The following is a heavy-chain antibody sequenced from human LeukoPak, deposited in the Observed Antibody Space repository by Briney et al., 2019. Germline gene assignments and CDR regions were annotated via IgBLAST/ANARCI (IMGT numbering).Heavy chain of an antibody. J-gene: IGHJ4*02. Sequence: GGSLRLSCAASGFTFSDYYMSWIRQAPGKGLEWVSYISSSSSYTNYADSVKGRFTISRDNSKNTLYLQMNSLRAEDTAVYYCAKDLFGYSSGPADYWGQGTLVTVSS. CDR3: AKDLFGYSSGPADY. CDR2: ISSSSSYT. CDR1: GFTFSDYY. V-gene: IGHV3-11*05. D-gene: IGHD6-19*01.